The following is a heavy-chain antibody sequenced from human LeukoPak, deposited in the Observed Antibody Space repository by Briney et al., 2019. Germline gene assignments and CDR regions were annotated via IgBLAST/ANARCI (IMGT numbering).Heavy chain of an antibody. J-gene: IGHJ4*02. CDR3: ASGSTLYYDFWSGPGPFDY. V-gene: IGHV4-59*08. CDR1: GGSISSYY. CDR2: IYYSGST. Sequence: SETLSLTCTVSGGSISSYYWSWIRQPPGKGLEWIGYIYYSGSTNYNPSLKSRVTISVDTSKNQLSLKLSSVTAADTAVYYCASGSTLYYDFWSGPGPFDYWGQGTLVTVSS. D-gene: IGHD3-3*01.